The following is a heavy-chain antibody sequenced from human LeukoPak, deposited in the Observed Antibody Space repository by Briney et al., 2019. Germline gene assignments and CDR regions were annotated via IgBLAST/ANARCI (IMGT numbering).Heavy chain of an antibody. CDR2: FDPEDSET. J-gene: IGHJ4*02. D-gene: IGHD2-15*01. V-gene: IGHV1-24*01. Sequence: VASVKVSCKVSGYTLTELSMHWVRQAPGKGLEWMGGFDPEDSETIYAQKFQGRLTMTEDTSSDIAFMELSSLRSDDTAVYYCATDKETQLALDSWGQGTLVTVSS. CDR3: ATDKETQLALDS. CDR1: GYTLTELS.